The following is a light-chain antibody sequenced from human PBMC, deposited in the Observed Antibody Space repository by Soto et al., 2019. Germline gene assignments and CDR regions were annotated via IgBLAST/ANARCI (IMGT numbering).Light chain of an antibody. J-gene: IGKJ1*01. CDR3: QHYNRYSEA. V-gene: IGKV1-5*03. CDR2: KAS. Sequence: IQLTQTPSTLSSSLGDRVTISCRSSQSIGNWLALYQQRPGKAPNLLIYKASTLKSGVPSRFSGSGSGTEFTLTISSLQPDDFATYYCQHYNRYSEAFGQGTKVDIK. CDR1: QSIGNW.